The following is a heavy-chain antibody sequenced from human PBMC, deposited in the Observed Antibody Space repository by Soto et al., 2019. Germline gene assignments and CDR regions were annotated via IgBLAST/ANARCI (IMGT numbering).Heavy chain of an antibody. D-gene: IGHD1-26*01. CDR3: ARLRDSDGMDV. J-gene: IGHJ6*02. CDR1: GGTFSTYT. CDR2: IIPILGIP. V-gene: IGHV1-69*02. Sequence: QVQLVQSGAEVKKPGSSVKVSCKASGGTFSTYTITWVRQAPGQGLEWMGRIIPILGIPNYAQKIQGRVTITADKATSTAYMDLSSLRSEDTAVYYCARLRDSDGMDVWGQGTTVTVSS.